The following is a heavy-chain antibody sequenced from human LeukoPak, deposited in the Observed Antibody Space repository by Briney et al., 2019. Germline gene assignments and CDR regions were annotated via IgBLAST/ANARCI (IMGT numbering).Heavy chain of an antibody. CDR1: GASITSYY. CDR3: ARDYAFDI. CDR2: IYYSGST. J-gene: IGHJ3*02. Sequence: SETLSLTCTVSGASITSYYWSWIRQPPGKGLEWIGYIYYSGSTTYKPSLKSRVTISVDTSKNQFSLKLSSVTAADTAVYYCARDYAFDIWGQGTMVTVSS. V-gene: IGHV4-59*01.